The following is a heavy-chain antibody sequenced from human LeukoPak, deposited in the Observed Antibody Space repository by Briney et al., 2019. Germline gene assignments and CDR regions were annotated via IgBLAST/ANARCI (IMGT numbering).Heavy chain of an antibody. V-gene: IGHV3-30*04. CDR2: ISYDGSNK. J-gene: IGHJ4*02. CDR1: GFTFSSYA. Sequence: GRSLRLSCAASGFTFSSYAMHWVRQAPGKGLEWVAVISYDGSNKYYADSVKGRFTISRDNSKNTLYLQMNSLRAEDTAVYYCARDRKEYYFDYWGQGTLVTVSP. CDR3: ARDRKEYYFDY. D-gene: IGHD1-14*01.